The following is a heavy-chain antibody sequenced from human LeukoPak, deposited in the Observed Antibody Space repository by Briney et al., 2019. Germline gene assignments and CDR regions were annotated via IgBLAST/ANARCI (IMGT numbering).Heavy chain of an antibody. CDR2: INHSGST. CDR1: GGSFSGYY. CDR3: ATERGYSYGPFDY. J-gene: IGHJ4*02. V-gene: IGHV4-34*01. Sequence: PSETLSLTCAVYGGSFSGYYWSWIRQPPGKGLEWIGEINHSGSTNYNPSLKSRVTISVDTSKNQFSLKLSSVTAADTAVYYCATERGYSYGPFDYWGQGTLVTASS. D-gene: IGHD5-18*01.